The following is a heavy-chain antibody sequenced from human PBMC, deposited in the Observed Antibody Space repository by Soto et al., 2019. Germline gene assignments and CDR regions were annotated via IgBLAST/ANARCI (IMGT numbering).Heavy chain of an antibody. V-gene: IGHV1-8*01. CDR3: ARDRKFHFFRTRLDV. CDR1: GYAFPTSD. D-gene: IGHD3-3*02. CDR2: MDPNSGST. Sequence: SVRGSCKASGYAFPTSDINWVRQAPGQGLEWLGWMDPNSGSTGYAQNFQGRITMTRNISRNTAHMELSSLQSEDTAVYYCARDRKFHFFRTRLDVRGPGPSLTVFS. J-gene: IGHJ6*02.